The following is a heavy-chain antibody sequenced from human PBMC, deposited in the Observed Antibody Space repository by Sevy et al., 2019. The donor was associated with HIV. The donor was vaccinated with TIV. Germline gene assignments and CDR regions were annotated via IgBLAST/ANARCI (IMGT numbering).Heavy chain of an antibody. V-gene: IGHV3-48*01. Sequence: GGSLRLSGVGSGFTFGEYSMNWVRQAPGKGRGGVSYIRGRGTTIKHADSVKARFSISRDNADNSVFLQMNRLRVEDTAVYYCARSLAAAENWFDPWGQGTLVTVSS. CDR2: IRGRGTTI. CDR3: ARSLAAAENWFDP. J-gene: IGHJ5*02. D-gene: IGHD6-13*01. CDR1: GFTFGEYS.